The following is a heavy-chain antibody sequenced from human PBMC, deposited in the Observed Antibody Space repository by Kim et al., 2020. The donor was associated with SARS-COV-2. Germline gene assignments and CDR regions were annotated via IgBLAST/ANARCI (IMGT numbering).Heavy chain of an antibody. J-gene: IGHJ4*02. CDR3: ARDTLVTTTTIDY. D-gene: IGHD4-17*01. Sequence: YSQKFQARVTITRDTSASTAYMGLSSLRSEDTAVYYCARDTLVTTTTIDYWGRGTLVTVSS. V-gene: IGHV1-3*01.